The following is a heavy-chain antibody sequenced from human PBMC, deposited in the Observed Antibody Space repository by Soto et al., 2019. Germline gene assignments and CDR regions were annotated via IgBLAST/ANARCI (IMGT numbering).Heavy chain of an antibody. CDR1: GFTFDDYA. D-gene: IGHD3-10*01. Sequence: EVQLVESGGGLVQPGRSLRLSCAASGFTFDDYAMHWVRQAPGKGLEWVSGISWNSGSIGYADSVKGRFTISRDNAKNSLYLQMNSLRAEDTALYYCARHYGSASHNRYYYGMDVWGQGTTVTVSS. V-gene: IGHV3-9*01. CDR2: ISWNSGSI. CDR3: ARHYGSASHNRYYYGMDV. J-gene: IGHJ6*02.